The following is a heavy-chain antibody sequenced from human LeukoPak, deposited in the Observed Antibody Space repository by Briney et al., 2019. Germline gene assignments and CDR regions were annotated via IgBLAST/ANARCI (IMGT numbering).Heavy chain of an antibody. Sequence: ASVKVSCKASGYTFTGYYMHWVRQAPGQGLEWMGWINPNSGGTNYAQKFQGRVTITRDTSASTAYMELSSLRSEDMAVYYCARFDRGYLDYWGQGTLVTVSS. CDR2: INPNSGGT. D-gene: IGHD3-9*01. CDR3: ARFDRGYLDY. V-gene: IGHV1-2*02. J-gene: IGHJ4*02. CDR1: GYTFTGYY.